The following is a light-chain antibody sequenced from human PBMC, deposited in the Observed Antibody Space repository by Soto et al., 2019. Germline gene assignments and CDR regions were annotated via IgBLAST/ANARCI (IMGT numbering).Light chain of an antibody. Sequence: EIVMTQSPATLSVSPGERATLSCRASQRVSRNLAWYQQKPGQAPRLLIYGASTRATGIPARFSGSGSETEFTLTISSLPSEDFAVYYCQQYNNWPPYTFGQGTKVDIK. CDR2: GAS. CDR1: QRVSRN. CDR3: QQYNNWPPYT. J-gene: IGKJ2*01. V-gene: IGKV3-15*01.